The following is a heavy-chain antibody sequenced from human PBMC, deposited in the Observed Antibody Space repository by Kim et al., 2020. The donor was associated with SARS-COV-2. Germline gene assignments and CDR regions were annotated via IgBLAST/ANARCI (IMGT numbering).Heavy chain of an antibody. V-gene: IGHV1-8*01. CDR3: ARGVTEAQRIKIFGVVLRKPYYFDY. D-gene: IGHD3-3*01. J-gene: IGHJ4*02. CDR2: MNPNCGNK. CDR1: GYTFTSYD. Sequence: VSVKVSCQASGYTFTSYDINWVRQATGQGLEWMGWMNPNCGNKCYAQKFQGRVTITRNTSISTAHMELRSRRSEDTAVYYCARGVTEAQRIKIFGVVLRKPYYFDYWGQGTLVTVSS.